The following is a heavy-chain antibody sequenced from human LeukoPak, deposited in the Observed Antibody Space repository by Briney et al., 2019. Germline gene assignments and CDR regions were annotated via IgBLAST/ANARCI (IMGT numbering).Heavy chain of an antibody. CDR3: ARARGYSYVKQSYYFDY. Sequence: PSETLSLTCAVYGGSFSGYYWSWIRQPPGKGLEWIGEINHSGSTNYNPSLKSRVTISVDTSKNQFSLKLSSVTAADTAVYYCARARGYSYVKQSYYFDYWGQGTLVTVSS. J-gene: IGHJ4*02. CDR1: GGSFSGYY. CDR2: INHSGST. D-gene: IGHD5-18*01. V-gene: IGHV4-34*01.